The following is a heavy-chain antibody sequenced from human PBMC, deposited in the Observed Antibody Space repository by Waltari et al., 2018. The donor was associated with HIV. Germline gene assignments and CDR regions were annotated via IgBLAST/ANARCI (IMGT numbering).Heavy chain of an antibody. Sequence: EVQLVESGGGVVKQGGSLRLSCAASVFSFSDAWLNWVRQSPGKGLEWVGRIKSEIDGGTTDYGAAVRGRFSISRDDSKKKVFLLLAGLQAGDTALYYCATDKWRLRDTLTTYYANTFDHWGRGALVTVS. CDR1: VFSFSDAW. CDR2: IKSEIDGGTT. D-gene: IGHD3-22*01. V-gene: IGHV3-15*01. CDR3: ATDKWRLRDTLTTYYANTFDH. J-gene: IGHJ4*02.